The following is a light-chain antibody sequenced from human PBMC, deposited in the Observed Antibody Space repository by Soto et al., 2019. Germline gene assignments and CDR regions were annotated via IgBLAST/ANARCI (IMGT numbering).Light chain of an antibody. CDR3: QQYGSSTLYT. CDR1: QSVSSSY. J-gene: IGKJ2*01. Sequence: EIVLTQSPGTLSLSPGERATLSCRASQSVSSSYLAWYQQKPGQAPRLLIYGASSRATGIPDRFSGSESGTDFTLTISRLESEDFAVYYCQQYGSSTLYTFGQGTKLEIK. CDR2: GAS. V-gene: IGKV3-20*01.